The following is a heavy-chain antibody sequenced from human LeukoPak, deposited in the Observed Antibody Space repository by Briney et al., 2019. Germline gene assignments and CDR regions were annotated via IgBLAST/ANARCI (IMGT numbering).Heavy chain of an antibody. V-gene: IGHV3-23*01. J-gene: IGHJ4*02. CDR3: AKDPDGYNFHVLGY. Sequence: PGGSLRPSCAASGFTFSSYAMSWVRQAPGKGLEWVSAISGSGGSTYYADSVKGRFTISRDNSKNTLYLQMNSLRAEDTAVYYCAKDPDGYNFHVLGYWGQGTLVTVSS. CDR2: ISGSGGST. CDR1: GFTFSSYA. D-gene: IGHD5-24*01.